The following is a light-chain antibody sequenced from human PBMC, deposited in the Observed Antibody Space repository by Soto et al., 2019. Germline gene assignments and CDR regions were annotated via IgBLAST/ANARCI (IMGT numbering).Light chain of an antibody. CDR1: SSDVGSHNL. V-gene: IGLV2-14*02. J-gene: IGLJ1*01. CDR2: EGS. CDR3: SSYALSNKRGV. Sequence: HSALPQPASVSGSPGQSITISCTGTSSDVGSHNLVSWYQQHPGKAPKLMIYEGSKRLSGVSNRFSGSKSGNTASLTISGLQAEDEADYNCSSYALSNKRGVFGSGTKVTVL.